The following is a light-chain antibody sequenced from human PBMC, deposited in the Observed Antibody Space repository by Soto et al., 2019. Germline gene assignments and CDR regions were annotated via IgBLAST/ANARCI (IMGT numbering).Light chain of an antibody. J-gene: IGKJ1*01. Sequence: DIQMTQSPSSLSASVGDRVTITCRASQSISSYLNWYQQKPGKAPKLLIYAASSLQSGVPSRFSGSGSGTYFTLTISSLQPEDFATYYCQQSYSTLVWTFGQGTKVEIK. CDR3: QQSYSTLVWT. CDR1: QSISSY. V-gene: IGKV1-39*01. CDR2: AAS.